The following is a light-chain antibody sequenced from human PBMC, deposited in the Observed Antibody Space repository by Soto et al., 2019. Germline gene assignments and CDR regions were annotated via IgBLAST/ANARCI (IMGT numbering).Light chain of an antibody. Sequence: DIQMTQSPSSLSASIGDTVAITCRASQDIRDNLNWYQQKPGKAPKLRMSAATNLDTGAPSTFIGSGSETDFTLKISSLQAEDSATYFCQQSYSTPITFGGGTRVEIK. V-gene: IGKV1-39*01. CDR2: AAT. CDR1: QDIRDN. CDR3: QQSYSTPIT. J-gene: IGKJ4*01.